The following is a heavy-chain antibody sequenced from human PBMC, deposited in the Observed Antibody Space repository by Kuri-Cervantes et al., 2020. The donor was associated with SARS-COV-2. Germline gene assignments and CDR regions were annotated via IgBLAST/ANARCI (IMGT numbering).Heavy chain of an antibody. CDR1: GYTFTGCD. D-gene: IGHD1-26*01. Sequence: ASVKVSCKASGYTFTGCDINWVRQAPGQGLEWVGWMNPKIDISGSVKKFQGRVTMTRDTSTNTAYMELTSLGSQDTAVYYCARKTRGTFHLDYWGPGTPVTVSS. V-gene: IGHV1-8*01. CDR2: MNPKIDIS. J-gene: IGHJ4*02. CDR3: ARKTRGTFHLDY.